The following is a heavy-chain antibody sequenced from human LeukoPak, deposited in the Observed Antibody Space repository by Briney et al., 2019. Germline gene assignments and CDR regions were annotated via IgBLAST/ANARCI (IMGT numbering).Heavy chain of an antibody. CDR3: AISGSYPDAFDI. Sequence: GGSLRLSCAASGFAFSDYFMSWLRQAPGKGLEWVSYISSSGSSKYYADSVKGRFTISRDNAKNSLYLQMNSLRAEDTAVYYCAISGSYPDAFDIWGQGTMVTVSS. J-gene: IGHJ3*02. D-gene: IGHD1-26*01. CDR1: GFAFSDYF. V-gene: IGHV3-11*04. CDR2: ISSSGSSK.